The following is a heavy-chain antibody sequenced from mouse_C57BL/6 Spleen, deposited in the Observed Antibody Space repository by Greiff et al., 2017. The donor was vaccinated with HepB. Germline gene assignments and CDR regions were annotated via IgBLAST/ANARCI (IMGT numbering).Heavy chain of an antibody. CDR1: GYTFTSYW. Sequence: QVQLQQSGAELVMPGASVKLSCKASGYTFTSYWMHWVKQRPGQGLEWIGEIDPSDSYTNYNQKFKGKSTLTVDKSSSTAYMQLSSLTSEDSAVYYCARGGLGSGGYFDYWGQGTTLTVSS. D-gene: IGHD1-3*01. V-gene: IGHV1-69*01. CDR3: ARGGLGSGGYFDY. J-gene: IGHJ2*01. CDR2: IDPSDSYT.